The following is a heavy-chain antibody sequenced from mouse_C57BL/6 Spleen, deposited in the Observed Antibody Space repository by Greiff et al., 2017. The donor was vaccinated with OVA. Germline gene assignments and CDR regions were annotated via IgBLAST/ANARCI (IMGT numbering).Heavy chain of an antibody. J-gene: IGHJ3*01. CDR2: ISDGGSYT. D-gene: IGHD1-1*01. CDR3: ARFFITTVPFAY. CDR1: GFTFSSYA. Sequence: EVQGVESGGGLVKPGGSLKLSCAASGFTFSSYAMSWVRQTPEKRLEWVATISDGGSYTYYPDNVKGRFTISRDNAKNNLYLQMSHLKSEDTAMYYCARFFITTVPFAYWGQGTLVTVSA. V-gene: IGHV5-4*01.